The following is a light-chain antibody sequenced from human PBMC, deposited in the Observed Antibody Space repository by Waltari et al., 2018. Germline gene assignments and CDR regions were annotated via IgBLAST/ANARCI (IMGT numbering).Light chain of an antibody. V-gene: IGKV1-9*01. Sequence: DIQLTQSPSFLSASVGQRITITCRASQALSSYLAWYQQKPGRAPKVLISGASSLQSGVTSRFSGSGSGTEFNLTISSLQPEDSATYYCQQVKSYPLTFGGGTKVEIK. CDR1: QALSSY. J-gene: IGKJ4*01. CDR2: GAS. CDR3: QQVKSYPLT.